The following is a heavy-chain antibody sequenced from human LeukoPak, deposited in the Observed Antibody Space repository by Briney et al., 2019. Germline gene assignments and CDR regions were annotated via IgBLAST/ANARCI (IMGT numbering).Heavy chain of an antibody. CDR1: GFTFSSYW. Sequence: PGGSLRLSCAASGFTFSSYWMHWVRQAPGKGLVWVSLIKSDGSSTTYADSVKGRFTISRDNAKNTLYLQVNSLRAEDTAVYYCARDKGYAVDYWGQGTLVTVSS. D-gene: IGHD5-12*01. J-gene: IGHJ4*02. CDR2: IKSDGSST. V-gene: IGHV3-74*01. CDR3: ARDKGYAVDY.